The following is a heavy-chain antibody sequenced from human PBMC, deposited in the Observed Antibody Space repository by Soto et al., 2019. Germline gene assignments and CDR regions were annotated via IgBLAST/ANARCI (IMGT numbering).Heavy chain of an antibody. CDR2: IIPIFGTA. D-gene: IGHD3-22*01. CDR3: ASSSRYYYDSSGPFRH. J-gene: IGHJ1*01. V-gene: IGHV1-69*13. Sequence: GASVKVSCKASGGTFSSYAISWVRQAPRQGLEWMGGIIPIFGTANYAQKFQGRVTITADESTSTAYMELSSLRSEDTAVYYCASSSRYYYDSSGPFRHWGQGTLVTVSS. CDR1: GGTFSSYA.